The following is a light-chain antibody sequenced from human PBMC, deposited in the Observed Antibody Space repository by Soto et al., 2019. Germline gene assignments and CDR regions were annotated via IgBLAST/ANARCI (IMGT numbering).Light chain of an antibody. V-gene: IGLV2-14*01. CDR3: SSYTRSSISHVV. CDR2: EVS. Sequence: QSAPTQPASVSGSPEQSITISCTGTSNDVGGYNYVSWYQQHPGKAPKLVIYEVSNRPLGISDRFSGPKSGNPASLTISGHQSEDEADYYCSSYTRSSISHVVFGGGTQLTVL. CDR1: SNDVGGYNY. J-gene: IGLJ7*01.